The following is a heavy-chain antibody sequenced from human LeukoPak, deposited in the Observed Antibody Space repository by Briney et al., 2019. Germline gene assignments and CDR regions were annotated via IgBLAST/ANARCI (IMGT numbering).Heavy chain of an antibody. CDR3: ARGALLWFGAKMEYYFDS. J-gene: IGHJ4*02. CDR1: GGSISRYY. V-gene: IGHV4-4*07. Sequence: SETLSLTCSVSGGSISRYYGSWIRQPAGKGLEWIGRVYNSGSTNYNPSLKSRVTISVDTSKNQFSLRLSSVTAADTAVYYCARGALLWFGAKMEYYFDSWGQGTPLTVSS. D-gene: IGHD3-10*01. CDR2: VYNSGST.